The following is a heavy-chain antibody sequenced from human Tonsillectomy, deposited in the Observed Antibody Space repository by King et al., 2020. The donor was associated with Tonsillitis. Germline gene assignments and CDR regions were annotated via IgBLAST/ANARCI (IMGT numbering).Heavy chain of an antibody. CDR3: AKGAFLEWLLSPFDH. CDR1: GFTFDDYA. J-gene: IGHJ4*02. V-gene: IGHV3-9*01. CDR2: INSNSGNI. D-gene: IGHD3-3*02. Sequence: VQLVESGGGLVQPGRSLRLSCAASGFTFDDYAMHWVRQAPGKGLEWVSGINSNSGNIGYADSVKGRFTISRDNAKNSLYLQMNSLRTEDTALYYYAKGAFLEWLLSPFDHWGQGTLVTVSS.